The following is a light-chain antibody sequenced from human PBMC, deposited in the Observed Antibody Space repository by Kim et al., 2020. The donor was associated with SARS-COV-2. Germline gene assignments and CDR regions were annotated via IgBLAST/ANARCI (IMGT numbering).Light chain of an antibody. V-gene: IGKV3-11*01. CDR1: QSVSSY. Sequence: EIVLTQSPATLSLSPGERATLSCRASQSVSSYFVWYQQKPGQSPRILIYDASNRATGIPARFSGSGSGTDFSLTISSLEPEDFAVYFCQHRSKWPLTFVGRTKMYIK. CDR2: DAS. CDR3: QHRSKWPLT. J-gene: IGKJ4*01.